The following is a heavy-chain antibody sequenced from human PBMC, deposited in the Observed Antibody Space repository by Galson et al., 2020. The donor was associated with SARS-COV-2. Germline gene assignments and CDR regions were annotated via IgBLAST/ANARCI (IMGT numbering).Heavy chain of an antibody. V-gene: IGHV3-23*01. D-gene: IGHD4-17*01. Sequence: GGSLRLSCAASGFTFSSYAMTWVRQAPGKGLEWVSGISGSGGITFYADSVRGRFPISKDNSTNTLYLQMNSLKAEATAIYYCAKEPGAYGRYYYYGMDFCGQGTTVSVSS. CDR3: AKEPGAYGRYYYYGMDF. CDR2: ISGSGGIT. CDR1: GFTFSSYA. J-gene: IGHJ6*02.